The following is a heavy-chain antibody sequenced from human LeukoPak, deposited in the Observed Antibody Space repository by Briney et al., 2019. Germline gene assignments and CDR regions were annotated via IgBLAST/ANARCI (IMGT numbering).Heavy chain of an antibody. CDR1: GYTFTGYY. V-gene: IGHV1-2*02. CDR2: INPNSGGT. CDR3: ARAPRDLAARPRLYYYYYMDV. D-gene: IGHD6-6*01. Sequence: GASVKVSCKASGYTFTGYYMHWVRQPPGQGLEWMGWINPNSGGTNYAQKFQGRVTMTRDTSISTACMELSRLRSDDTAVYCCARAPRDLAARPRLYYYYYMDVWGKGTTVTVSS. J-gene: IGHJ6*03.